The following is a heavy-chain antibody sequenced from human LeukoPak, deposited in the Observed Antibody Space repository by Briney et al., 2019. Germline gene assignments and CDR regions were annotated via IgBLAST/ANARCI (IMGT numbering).Heavy chain of an antibody. V-gene: IGHV4-34*01. D-gene: IGHD4-17*01. Sequence: SETLSLTCAVYGGSFSGYYWSWIRQPPGKGLEWIGEIYHSGTSNYNPSLKSRVTISVDKSKNQFSLKLTSVTAADTAVYYCARVPTTVTTKWYYYYMDVWGKGTTVTVS. CDR1: GGSFSGYY. J-gene: IGHJ6*03. CDR3: ARVPTTVTTKWYYYYMDV. CDR2: IYHSGTS.